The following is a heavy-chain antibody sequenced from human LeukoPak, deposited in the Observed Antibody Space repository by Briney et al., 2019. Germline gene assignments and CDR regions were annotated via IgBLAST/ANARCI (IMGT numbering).Heavy chain of an antibody. CDR3: AKLVSKY. CDR2: ISCSGGST. CDR1: GFTFSSYA. V-gene: IGHV3-23*01. J-gene: IGHJ4*02. D-gene: IGHD5/OR15-5a*01. Sequence: GGSLRLSCAASGFTFSSYAMSCVRRAPGKGLEWVSAISCSGGSTYYEDSVKGQFTISRDNSKNTLYLQMNSPRAEPTDVYYCAKLVSKYWGQGTLVTVSS.